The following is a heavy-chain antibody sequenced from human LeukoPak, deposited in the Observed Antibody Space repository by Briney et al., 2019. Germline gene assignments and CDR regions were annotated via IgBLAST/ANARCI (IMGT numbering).Heavy chain of an antibody. CDR3: AHRGWFGELLFSYYFDY. V-gene: IGHV2-5*01. Sequence: SGPTLVNPTRTLRLTCTFSGFPLRPSGVGVGWIRQPPGNALEWLPLIYWNDDKRYSPSLKSRLTITKDTSKNQVVLTMTNMDPVDTATYYCAHRGWFGELLFSYYFDYWGQGTLVTVSS. CDR1: GFPLRPSGVG. D-gene: IGHD3-10*01. CDR2: IYWNDDK. J-gene: IGHJ4*02.